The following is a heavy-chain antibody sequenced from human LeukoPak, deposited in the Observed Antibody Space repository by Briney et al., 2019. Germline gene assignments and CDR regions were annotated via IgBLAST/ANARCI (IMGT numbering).Heavy chain of an antibody. J-gene: IGHJ6*03. Sequence: GASVKVSCKASGGTFSSYAISRVRQAPGQGLEWMGGIIPIFGTANYAQKFQGRVTITADESTSTAYMELSSLRSEDTAVYYCARAHPSMVRGVIGAYYYYYMDVWGKGTTVTVSS. CDR2: IIPIFGTA. CDR3: ARAHPSMVRGVIGAYYYYYMDV. D-gene: IGHD3-10*01. V-gene: IGHV1-69*13. CDR1: GGTFSSYA.